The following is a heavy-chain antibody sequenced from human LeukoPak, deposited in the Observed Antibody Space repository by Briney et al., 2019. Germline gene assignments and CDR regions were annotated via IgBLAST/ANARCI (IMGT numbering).Heavy chain of an antibody. CDR3: ARGLDY. V-gene: IGHV3-30-3*01. CDR2: ISYDGSNK. Sequence: GGTLRLSRAVSGFTFSSYAMHWVRQAPGKGLEGGAVISYDGSNKYYADSVKGRFTISRDNSNNTLYLQMNSLRAEDTAVYYCARGLDYWGQGTLVTVSS. J-gene: IGHJ4*02. CDR1: GFTFSSYA.